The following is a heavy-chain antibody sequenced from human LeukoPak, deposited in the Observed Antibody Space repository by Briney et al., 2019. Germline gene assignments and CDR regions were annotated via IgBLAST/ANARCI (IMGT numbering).Heavy chain of an antibody. Sequence: ASVKVSCKASGYTFTGYYMHWVRQAPGQGLEWMGWINPNSGGTNYAQKFQGRVTMTRDTSISTAYMELSRLRSDDTAVYYCARVGCSGGSCYGGYYYYYMDVWGKGTTVTASS. CDR1: GYTFTGYY. D-gene: IGHD2-15*01. V-gene: IGHV1-2*02. J-gene: IGHJ6*03. CDR2: INPNSGGT. CDR3: ARVGCSGGSCYGGYYYYYMDV.